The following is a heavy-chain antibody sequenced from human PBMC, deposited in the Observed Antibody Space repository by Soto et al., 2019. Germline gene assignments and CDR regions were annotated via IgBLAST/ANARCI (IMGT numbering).Heavy chain of an antibody. D-gene: IGHD6-6*01. CDR2: INPNSGGT. CDR3: ASVGSSPQPLYCYYYGMDV. Sequence: ASVKVSCKASGYTFTGYYMHWVRQAPGQGLEWMGWINPNSGGTNYAQKFQGRVTMTRDTPISTAYMELSRLRSDDTAVYYCASVGSSPQPLYCYYYGMDVWGQGTTVTVSS. CDR1: GYTFTGYY. J-gene: IGHJ6*02. V-gene: IGHV1-2*02.